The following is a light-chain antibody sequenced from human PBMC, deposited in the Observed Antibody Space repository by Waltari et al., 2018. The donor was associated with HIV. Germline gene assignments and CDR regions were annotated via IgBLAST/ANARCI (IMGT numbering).Light chain of an antibody. CDR3: GTWDTRLSAWV. Sequence: QSVLTQPPSVSAAPGQKVTIPCSRRGSNLGTNHVSWYQPVPGTAPKVLMFENNKRHAGAPDRFSGSKSDTSATLAITGLQPGDEAYYYCGTWDTRLSAWVFGGGTKLSVL. CDR1: GSNLGTNH. V-gene: IGLV1-51*02. J-gene: IGLJ3*02. CDR2: ENN.